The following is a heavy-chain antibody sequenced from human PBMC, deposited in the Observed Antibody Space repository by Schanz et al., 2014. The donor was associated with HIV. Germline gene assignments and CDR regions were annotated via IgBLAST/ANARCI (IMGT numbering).Heavy chain of an antibody. J-gene: IGHJ6*02. D-gene: IGHD2-15*01. CDR3: AKGGRDILSYYGMDV. V-gene: IGHV3-7*03. CDR2: IKQDGSEK. CDR1: GFSFSDYW. Sequence: EVQLVESGGGFVQPGGSLTLSCAASGFSFSDYWMHWVRQVPGKGLEWVANIKQDGSEKYYVDSVKGRFTISRDNAKNLLYLQMNSLRADDTAVYYCAKGGRDILSYYGMDVWGQGTTVTVSS.